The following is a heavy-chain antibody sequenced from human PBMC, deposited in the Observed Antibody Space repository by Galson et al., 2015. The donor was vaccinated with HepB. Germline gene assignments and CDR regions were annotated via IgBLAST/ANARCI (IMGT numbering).Heavy chain of an antibody. J-gene: IGHJ4*02. CDR1: GFTFSSYG. V-gene: IGHV3-33*08. Sequence: SLRLSCAASGFTFSSYGMHWVRQAPGKGLEWVAVIWYDGSNKYYADSVKGRFTISRDNSKNTLYLQMNSLRAEDTAVYYCARDYYYDSSTGTGGSAYWGQGTLVTVSS. D-gene: IGHD3-22*01. CDR2: IWYDGSNK. CDR3: ARDYYYDSSTGTGGSAY.